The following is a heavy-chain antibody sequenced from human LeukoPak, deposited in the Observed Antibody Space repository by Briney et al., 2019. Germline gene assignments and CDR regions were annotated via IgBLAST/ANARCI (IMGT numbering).Heavy chain of an antibody. J-gene: IGHJ3*02. D-gene: IGHD1-26*01. CDR1: GLSLTHDG. V-gene: IGHV1-18*01. CDR3: ARDSGWEVVLYASEI. Sequence: ASVKVSCKASGLSLTHDGISWVRQAPGQGLVWMGWISFYNGDTLYARNFQGRLTVTTDTSTSTAYMELTSLTSDDTAVYYCARDSGWEVVLYASEIWGQGTMVTVSS. CDR2: ISFYNGDT.